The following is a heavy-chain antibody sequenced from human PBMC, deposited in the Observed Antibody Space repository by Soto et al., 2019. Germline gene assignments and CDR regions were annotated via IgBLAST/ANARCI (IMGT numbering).Heavy chain of an antibody. J-gene: IGHJ6*03. V-gene: IGHV3-7*01. CDR1: GFTFSSYW. D-gene: IGHD3-16*02. CDR2: IKQDGSEK. Sequence: GGSLRLSCAASGFTFSSYWMSWVRQAPGKGLEWVANIKQDGSEKYYVDSVKGRFTISRDNAKNSLYLQMNSLRAEDTAVYYCAREDGGLSIRFQYYYYMDVWGKGTTVTVSS. CDR3: AREDGGLSIRFQYYYYMDV.